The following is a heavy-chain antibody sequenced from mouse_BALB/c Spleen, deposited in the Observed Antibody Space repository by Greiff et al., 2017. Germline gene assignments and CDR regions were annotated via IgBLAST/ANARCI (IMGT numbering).Heavy chain of an antibody. CDR3: ARVLRGAMDY. V-gene: IGHV5-6-5*01. J-gene: IGHJ4*01. Sequence: EVQLVESGGGLVKPGGSLKLSCAASGFTFSSYAMSWVRQTPEKRLEWVASISSGGSTYYPDSVKGRFTISRDNARNILYLQMSSLRSEDTAMYYYARVLRGAMDYWGQGTSVTVSS. CDR1: GFTFSSYA. CDR2: ISSGGST.